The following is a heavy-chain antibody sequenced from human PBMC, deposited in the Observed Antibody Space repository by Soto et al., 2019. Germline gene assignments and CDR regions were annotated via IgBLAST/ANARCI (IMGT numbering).Heavy chain of an antibody. CDR1: GFTFSSYA. Sequence: PGGSLRLSCAASGFTFSSYAMHWVRQAPGKGLEWVAVISYDGSNKYYADSVKGRFTISRDNSKNTLYLQMNSLRAEDTAVYYCARDTHYDFWSGYFGLVDYWGQGTLVTVS. J-gene: IGHJ4*02. CDR2: ISYDGSNK. V-gene: IGHV3-30-3*01. D-gene: IGHD3-3*01. CDR3: ARDTHYDFWSGYFGLVDY.